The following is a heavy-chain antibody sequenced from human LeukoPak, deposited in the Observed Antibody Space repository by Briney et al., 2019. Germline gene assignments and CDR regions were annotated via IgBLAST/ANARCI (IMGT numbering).Heavy chain of an antibody. D-gene: IGHD3-3*01. V-gene: IGHV4-39*07. CDR3: ARDGAIFGAPGAFDI. CDR1: GGSISSSSYY. J-gene: IGHJ3*02. Sequence: SETLSLTCTVSGGSISSSSYYWGWIRQPPGKGLEWIGSIYYSGSTYYNPSLKSRVTISVDTSKNQFSLKLSSVTAADTAVYYCARDGAIFGAPGAFDIWGQGTMVTVSS. CDR2: IYYSGST.